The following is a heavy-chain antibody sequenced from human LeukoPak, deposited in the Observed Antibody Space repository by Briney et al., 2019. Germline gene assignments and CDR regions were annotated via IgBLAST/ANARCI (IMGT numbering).Heavy chain of an antibody. J-gene: IGHJ4*02. CDR3: AKGKNGFDY. Sequence: GGSLRLSCAVSGFPLSSNAMSWVRQAPGKGLVWVSAISSGVGSTYYADSVKGRFTISRDNSKNTLYLQMNSLRAEDTAVYYCAKGKNGFDYWGQGTLVTVSS. V-gene: IGHV3-23*01. CDR2: ISSGVGST. CDR1: GFPLSSNA. D-gene: IGHD2-8*01.